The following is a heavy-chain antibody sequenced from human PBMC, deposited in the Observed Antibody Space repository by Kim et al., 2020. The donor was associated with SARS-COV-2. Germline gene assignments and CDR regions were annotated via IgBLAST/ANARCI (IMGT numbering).Heavy chain of an antibody. J-gene: IGHJ3*02. CDR2: ISRTGAAT. D-gene: IGHD6-6*01. V-gene: IGHV3-23*01. CDR3: AKGASSLLADASDI. CDR1: GFTFSNYA. Sequence: GGSLRLSCSASGFTFSNYAMSWVRQAPGKGLEWVSVISRTGAATYYPASVEGRFTTSRDNSRNTLYLQMHSLRAEDTALFYCAKGASSLLADASDIWGRGTMVTVSS.